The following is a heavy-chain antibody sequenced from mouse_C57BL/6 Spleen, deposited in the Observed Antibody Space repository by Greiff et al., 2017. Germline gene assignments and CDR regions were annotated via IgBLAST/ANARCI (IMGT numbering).Heavy chain of an antibody. Sequence: EVKVEESGGGLVQPGGSLSLSCAASGFTFTDYYMSWVSQPPGKALEWLGFIRNKANGYTTEYSASVKGRFTISRDNSQSFLYLQMNALRAEDSATYYCARDIAGTSQDFDVWGTGTTVTVSS. V-gene: IGHV7-3*01. CDR3: ARDIAGTSQDFDV. CDR1: GFTFTDYY. CDR2: IRNKANGYTT. D-gene: IGHD3-3*01. J-gene: IGHJ1*03.